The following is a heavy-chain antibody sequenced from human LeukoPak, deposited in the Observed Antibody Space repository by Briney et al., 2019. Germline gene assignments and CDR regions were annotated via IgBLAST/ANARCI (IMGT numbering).Heavy chain of an antibody. Sequence: PGGSLRLSCAASGFTFSSYAMSWVRQAPGKGLEWVSGISWNSGSIGYADSVKGRFTISRDNAKNSLYLQMNSLRAEDTALYYCAKDPYDILTGIFDYWGQGTLVTVSS. CDR2: ISWNSGSI. J-gene: IGHJ4*02. V-gene: IGHV3-9*01. CDR1: GFTFSSYA. D-gene: IGHD3-9*01. CDR3: AKDPYDILTGIFDY.